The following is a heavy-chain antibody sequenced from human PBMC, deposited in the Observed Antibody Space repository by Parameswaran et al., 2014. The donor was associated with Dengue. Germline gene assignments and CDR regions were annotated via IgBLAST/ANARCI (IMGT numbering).Heavy chain of an antibody. V-gene: IGHV7-4-1*02. D-gene: IGHD4-17*01. CDR3: ARSGYGDYKGLVDV. J-gene: IGHJ6*03. Sequence: WVRQAPGQGLEWMGWINTNTGNPTYAQGFTGRFVFSLDTSVSTAYLQISSLKAEDTAVYYCARSGYGDYKGLVDVWGKGTTVTVSS. CDR2: INTNTGNP.